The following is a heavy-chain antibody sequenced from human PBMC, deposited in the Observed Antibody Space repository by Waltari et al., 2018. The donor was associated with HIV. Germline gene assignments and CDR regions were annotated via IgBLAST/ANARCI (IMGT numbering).Heavy chain of an antibody. Sequence: EVQLVESGGGLVHPGRSLRLSCAASGFTFAAYARHWVRKAPGKGLEWVSGISWNGGNIAYADSMKGRFTISRDNAKKSLYLQMNSLRAEDTALYYCAKIGLMGHDGFDIWGQGTMVTVSS. CDR1: GFTFAAYA. V-gene: IGHV3-9*01. CDR2: ISWNGGNI. D-gene: IGHD2-8*01. J-gene: IGHJ3*02. CDR3: AKIGLMGHDGFDI.